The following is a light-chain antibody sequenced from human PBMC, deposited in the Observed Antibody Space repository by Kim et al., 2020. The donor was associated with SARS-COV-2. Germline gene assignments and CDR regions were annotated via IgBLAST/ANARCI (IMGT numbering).Light chain of an antibody. CDR2: GVS. CDR1: QSVSSNS. Sequence: EIVLTQSPGPLSLSPGERATLSCKASQSVSSNSLAWYQQKPGQAPRLLIYGVSSRATGIPDRFSGDGSGTDFTLTITRLEPEGFAEYYCQQYSSSPATFGQGDKVEIK. CDR3: QQYSSSPAT. V-gene: IGKV3-20*01. J-gene: IGKJ1*01.